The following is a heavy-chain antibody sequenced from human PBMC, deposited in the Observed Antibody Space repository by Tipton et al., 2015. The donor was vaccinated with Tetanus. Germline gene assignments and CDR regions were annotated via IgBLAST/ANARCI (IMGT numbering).Heavy chain of an antibody. CDR1: GGSLSSGTFY. Sequence: TLSLTCSLSGGSLSSGTFYWDWIRQRPGKGLEGIGNVYYNGNSLQNPTLKGRVTLALDKSKNQFYLNLRSVTAADTGIYYCARSADTWFDPWGQGILVTVSS. CDR2: VYYNGNS. CDR3: ARSADTWFDP. V-gene: IGHV4-39*01. J-gene: IGHJ5*02.